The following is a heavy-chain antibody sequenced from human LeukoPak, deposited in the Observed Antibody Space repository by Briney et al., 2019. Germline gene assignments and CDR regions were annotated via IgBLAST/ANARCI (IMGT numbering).Heavy chain of an antibody. CDR2: INPSGGST. Sequence: ASVKLSCKASGYTFTSYFMHWVRQAPGQGLEWMGIINPSGGSTSYAQNFQGRVTMTRDTSTSTVYMELSSLRSEDTAVYYCARAEYSSPFDLWGRGTLVTVSS. V-gene: IGHV1-46*01. J-gene: IGHJ2*01. CDR3: ARAEYSSPFDL. CDR1: GYTFTSYF. D-gene: IGHD6-19*01.